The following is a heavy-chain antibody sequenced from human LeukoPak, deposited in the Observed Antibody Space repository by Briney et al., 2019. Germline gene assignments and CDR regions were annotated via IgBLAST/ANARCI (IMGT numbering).Heavy chain of an antibody. CDR2: MDFYGSTT. Sequence: GGSLRLSCAASGFTFSSYWMHWVRQAPGKGLVWVSRMDFYGSTTDYADSVKGRFTISRDNAKNTLYLQMSSLRAEDTAVYYCARANNFDYWGQGTLVTVSS. CDR3: ARANNFDY. CDR1: GFTFSSYW. J-gene: IGHJ4*02. D-gene: IGHD4/OR15-4a*01. V-gene: IGHV3-74*01.